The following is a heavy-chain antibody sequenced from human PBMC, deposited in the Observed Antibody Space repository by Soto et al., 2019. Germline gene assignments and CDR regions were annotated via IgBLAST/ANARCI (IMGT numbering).Heavy chain of an antibody. CDR2: IGESGTPT. D-gene: IGHD2-2*01. J-gene: IGHJ6*02. V-gene: IGHV3-23*01. CDR3: ATYIPGVRYYGMDV. CDR1: GFTFSSYA. Sequence: EVQLLESGGGLVQPGGSLRLSCAASGFTFSSYAMKWVRQAPGKGLEWVSLIGESGTPTYYADSVKGRFTISRDNSGNTRFLEMYSLRAEDTAVYYCATYIPGVRYYGMDVWGQGTTVTVSS.